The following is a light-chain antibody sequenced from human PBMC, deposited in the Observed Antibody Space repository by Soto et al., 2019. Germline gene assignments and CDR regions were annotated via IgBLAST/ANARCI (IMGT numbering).Light chain of an antibody. CDR1: QSISSW. CDR3: QQYNSYSGT. Sequence: DIQITQCPSTLSASVGDRVTITCRASQSISSWLAWYQQKPGKAPKLLIYDASSLESGVPSRCSGSGSGTEFTLTISSLQPDDFATYYCQQYNSYSGTCGQGTKVDIK. CDR2: DAS. V-gene: IGKV1-5*01. J-gene: IGKJ2*01.